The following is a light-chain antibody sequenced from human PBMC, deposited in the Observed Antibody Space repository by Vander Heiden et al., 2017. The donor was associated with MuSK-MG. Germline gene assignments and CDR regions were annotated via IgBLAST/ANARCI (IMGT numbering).Light chain of an antibody. CDR3: VAWDGSLSAVL. Sequence: QSVLTQPPSASGTPGQRVTISCSGSSSNIGSNYVYWFQQLPGTAPKLLIYTNNQRPSGVPDRFSGSKSGTSASLAISGLRSEDEADYYCVAWDGSLSAVLFGGGTKLTVL. J-gene: IGLJ2*01. CDR1: SSNIGSNY. CDR2: TNN. V-gene: IGLV1-47*02.